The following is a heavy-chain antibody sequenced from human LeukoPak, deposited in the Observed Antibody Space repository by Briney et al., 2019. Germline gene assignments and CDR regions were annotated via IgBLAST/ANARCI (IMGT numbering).Heavy chain of an antibody. CDR2: ITSSSSYI. CDR1: GFIFSRYR. CDR3: ARLYYDSSGFYVWYYYGMDV. J-gene: IGHJ6*02. Sequence: SGGSLRLSCVASGFIFSRYRMNWVRQAPGKGLEWVSSITSSSSYIYYADSVKGRFTISRDNAKNSLYLQMNSLRAEDTAVYYCARLYYDSSGFYVWYYYGMDVWGQGTTVTVSS. V-gene: IGHV3-21*01. D-gene: IGHD3-22*01.